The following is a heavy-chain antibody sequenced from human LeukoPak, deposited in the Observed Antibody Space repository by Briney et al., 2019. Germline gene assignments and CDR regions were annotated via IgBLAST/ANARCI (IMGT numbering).Heavy chain of an antibody. CDR1: GGTFSSYA. J-gene: IGHJ6*03. V-gene: IGHV1-69*06. Sequence: SVKVSCKASGGTFSSYAISWVRQAPGQGLEWMGGIIPIFGTANYAQKFQGRVTITADKSTSTAYMELSSLRSEDTALYYCAGVATEHYYYYYMDVWGKGTTVTVSS. CDR3: AGVATEHYYYYYMDV. D-gene: IGHD5-12*01. CDR2: IIPIFGTA.